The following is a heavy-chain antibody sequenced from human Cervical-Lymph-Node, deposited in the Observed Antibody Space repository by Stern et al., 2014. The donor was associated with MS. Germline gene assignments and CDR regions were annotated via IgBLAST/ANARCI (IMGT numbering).Heavy chain of an antibody. Sequence: QVQLQESGPGLVKPSETLSLTCTVSGYSRSSDYYWGWIRQPPGKGLEWIGSIYHSGSTYYNPSLKSRVTISVDTSKNQFSLKLSSVTAADTAVYYCATAASGSYYYFDYWGQGTLGTVSS. CDR3: ATAASGSYYYFDY. CDR1: GYSRSSDYY. V-gene: IGHV4-38-2*02. D-gene: IGHD1-26*01. CDR2: IYHSGST. J-gene: IGHJ4*02.